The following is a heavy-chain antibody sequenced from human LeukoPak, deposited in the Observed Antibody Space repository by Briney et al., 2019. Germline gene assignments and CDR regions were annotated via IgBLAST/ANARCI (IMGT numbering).Heavy chain of an antibody. Sequence: PSETLSSPALSMVGPSVVTTGAGSASPPGKGLEWIGEINHSGSTNYNPSLKSRVTISVDTSKNQFSLKLSSVTAADTAVYYCARESSSGWSRGYYYGMDVWGQGTTVTVSS. D-gene: IGHD6-19*01. V-gene: IGHV4-34*01. J-gene: IGHJ6*02. CDR1: VGPSVVTT. CDR2: INHSGST. CDR3: ARESSSGWSRGYYYGMDV.